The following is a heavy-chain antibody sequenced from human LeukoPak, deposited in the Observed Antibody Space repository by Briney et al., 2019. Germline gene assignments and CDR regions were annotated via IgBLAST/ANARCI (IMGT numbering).Heavy chain of an antibody. CDR3: ARTANFAAGYYIDY. Sequence: GGSLRLSCTAAGFTFSSYTMNWVRQAPGKGLEWVSSISGSSRHKYYADSVKGRFTISRDNAKNSLYLQMNSLRAEDTAVYYCARTANFAAGYYIDYWGQGTLVTVSS. D-gene: IGHD6-13*01. V-gene: IGHV3-21*01. CDR1: GFTFSSYT. J-gene: IGHJ4*01. CDR2: ISGSSRHK.